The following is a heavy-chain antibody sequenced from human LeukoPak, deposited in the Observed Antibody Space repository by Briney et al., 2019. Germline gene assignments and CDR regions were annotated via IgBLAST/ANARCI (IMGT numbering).Heavy chain of an antibody. CDR2: IYYSGST. CDR1: GGSISSYY. Sequence: SETLSLTCTVSGGSISSYYWSWIRQPPGKGLEWIGYIYYSGSTNYNPSLKSRVTISVDTSKDQFSLKLSSVTAADTAVYYCARDARAYYDSSGYSDYWGQGTLVTVSS. D-gene: IGHD3-22*01. CDR3: ARDARAYYDSSGYSDY. V-gene: IGHV4-59*01. J-gene: IGHJ4*02.